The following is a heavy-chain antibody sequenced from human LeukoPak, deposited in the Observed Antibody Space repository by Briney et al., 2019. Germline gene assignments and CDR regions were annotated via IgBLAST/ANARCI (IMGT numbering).Heavy chain of an antibody. D-gene: IGHD3-16*02. V-gene: IGHV3-23*01. CDR2: ISGSGGST. CDR3: AKDVRWSYCSESYGWFDP. CDR1: GFTFSSYA. Sequence: GGSLRLSCAASGFTFSSYAMSWVRQAPGKGLEWVSSISGSGGSTYYADSVKVRFTISRDNSKNTLYLQMNSLRVEDTAIYYCAKDVRWSYCSESYGWFDPWGQGTLVTVSS. J-gene: IGHJ5*02.